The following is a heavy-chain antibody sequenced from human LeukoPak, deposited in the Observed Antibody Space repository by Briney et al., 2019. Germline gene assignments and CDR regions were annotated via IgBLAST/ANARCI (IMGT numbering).Heavy chain of an antibody. Sequence: GASVKVSCKASGYTLTSYGIIGVRRAPGQGLEGMGWISAYNGNTNYAHMLQGKGTMTRETAIRPACMELSRLGSDATAVYYCASLAITLVRGVMDGEYDYWGHGTLVTVSS. CDR3: ASLAITLVRGVMDGEYDY. CDR2: ISAYNGNT. CDR1: GYTLTSYG. V-gene: IGHV1-18*01. J-gene: IGHJ4*01. D-gene: IGHD3-10*01.